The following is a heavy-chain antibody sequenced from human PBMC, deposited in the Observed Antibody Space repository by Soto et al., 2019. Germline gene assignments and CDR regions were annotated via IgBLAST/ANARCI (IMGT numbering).Heavy chain of an antibody. CDR1: GFTFSSYS. D-gene: IGHD6-13*01. Sequence: GGSLRLSCAASGFTFSSYSMNWVRQAPGKGLEWVSSISSSSYIYYADSVKGRFTISRDNAKNSLYLQMNSLRAEDTAVYYCARDGQDSSSYDYWGQGTLVTVSS. CDR3: ARDGQDSSSYDY. J-gene: IGHJ4*02. CDR2: ISSSSYI. V-gene: IGHV3-21*01.